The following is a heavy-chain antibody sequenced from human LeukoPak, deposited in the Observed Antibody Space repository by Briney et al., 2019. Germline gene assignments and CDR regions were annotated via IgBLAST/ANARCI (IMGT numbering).Heavy chain of an antibody. CDR2: ISPTGSTT. Sequence: GGSLRLSCTASGFSFSGHWMHWARQLPGKGLVWVSRISPTGSTTSYADSVKGRFTVSGDNAKNTLYLQVNNLRAEDTAVYYCARGPNSNWSGLDFWGQGTLLTVSS. CDR3: ARGPNSNWSGLDF. J-gene: IGHJ4*02. D-gene: IGHD6-6*01. V-gene: IGHV3-74*01. CDR1: GFSFSGHW.